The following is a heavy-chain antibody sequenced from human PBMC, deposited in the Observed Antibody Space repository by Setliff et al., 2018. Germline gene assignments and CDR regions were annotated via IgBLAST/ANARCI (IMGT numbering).Heavy chain of an antibody. V-gene: IGHV4-39*07. CDR2: IFYGGST. Sequence: SETLSLTCTVSGASISSSSYYWAWIRQPPGRGLELIGSIFYGGSTYYNPSLKSRVTISVDTSKNQFSLKLSSVTAADTAVYYCARDRQYCSSPTCYSSYFYYYGMDVWGQGTTVTVSS. CDR1: GASISSSSYY. J-gene: IGHJ6*02. CDR3: ARDRQYCSSPTCYSSYFYYYGMDV. D-gene: IGHD2-2*02.